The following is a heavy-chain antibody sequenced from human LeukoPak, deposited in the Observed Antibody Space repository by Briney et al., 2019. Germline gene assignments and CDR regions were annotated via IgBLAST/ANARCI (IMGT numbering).Heavy chain of an antibody. Sequence: TSETLSLTCTVSGGSISGSYWSWIRQPPGKGLEWIGYIYYSGSTNYNPSLKSRVTISVDTSKNQFSLKVRSVTAADTAVYYCASFKSGPGCSSASCTDFDYWGQGTLVTVSS. J-gene: IGHJ4*02. CDR1: GGSISGSY. D-gene: IGHD2-2*01. V-gene: IGHV4-59*08. CDR3: ASFKSGPGCSSASCTDFDY. CDR2: IYYSGST.